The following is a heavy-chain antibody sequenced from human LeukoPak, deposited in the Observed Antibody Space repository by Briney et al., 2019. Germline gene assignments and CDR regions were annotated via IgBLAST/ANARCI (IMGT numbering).Heavy chain of an antibody. CDR2: IYTSGST. D-gene: IGHD6-19*01. V-gene: IGHV4-4*07. J-gene: IGHJ4*02. CDR1: GGPISSYY. Sequence: SETLSLTCTVPGGPISSYYWSWIRQPAGKGLEWIGRIYTSGSTNYNPSLKSRVTMSVDTSKNQFSLKLSSVTAADTAVYYCARAGRGVLSGWYYFDYWGQGTLVTVSS. CDR3: ARAGRGVLSGWYYFDY.